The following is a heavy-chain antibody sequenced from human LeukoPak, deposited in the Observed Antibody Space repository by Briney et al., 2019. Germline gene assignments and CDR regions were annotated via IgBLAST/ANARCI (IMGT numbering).Heavy chain of an antibody. CDR2: IKTKTDGGTT. Sequence: GGSLRLSCAASGFIFSSAWMSWVRQAPGKGLEWVGHIKTKTDGGTTDYAAPVKGRFTISRDNSKNTLYLQMNSLRAEDTAVYYCAREIAALDYWGQGTLVTASS. CDR3: AREIAALDY. V-gene: IGHV3-15*01. D-gene: IGHD6-6*01. J-gene: IGHJ4*02. CDR1: GFIFSSAW.